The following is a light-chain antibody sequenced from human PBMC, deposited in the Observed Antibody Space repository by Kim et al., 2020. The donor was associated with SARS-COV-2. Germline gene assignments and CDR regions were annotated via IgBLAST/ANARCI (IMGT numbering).Light chain of an antibody. CDR3: QQYNDWPQT. J-gene: IGKJ1*01. Sequence: EIVMTQSPVTLSVSPGERATLSCRASQSVSRNLAWYQQKPGQAPRLLVYGASSRAPGVPARFSGSASGTEFTLTISSLQSEDFAVYYWQQYNDWPQTFGQGTKVDI. CDR1: QSVSRN. CDR2: GAS. V-gene: IGKV3-15*01.